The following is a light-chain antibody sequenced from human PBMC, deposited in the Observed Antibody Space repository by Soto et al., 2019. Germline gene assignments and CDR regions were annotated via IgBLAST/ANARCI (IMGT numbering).Light chain of an antibody. V-gene: IGKV1-9*01. J-gene: IGKJ5*01. CDR3: QQRSNWPPIT. CDR2: DAS. Sequence: IQLTQSPSSLSASVGDRVTVTCLASQDIRNYLAWYQQKPGKAPKLLICDASTLYSGVPSRFSGSGSGTDFTLTISGLQPEDFAVYYCQQRSNWPPITFGQGTRLEIK. CDR1: QDIRNY.